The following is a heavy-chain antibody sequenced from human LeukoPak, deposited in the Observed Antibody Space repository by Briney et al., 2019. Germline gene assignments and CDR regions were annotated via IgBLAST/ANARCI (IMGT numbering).Heavy chain of an antibody. CDR1: GFTVSSNY. V-gene: IGHV3-53*01. CDR3: ARAYYYDSWAYDY. D-gene: IGHD3-22*01. J-gene: IGHJ4*02. Sequence: GGSLRLSCAASGFTVSSNYMSWVRQAPGKGLEWVSVIYSGGSTYYADSVKGRFTISRDNSKNTLYLQMNSLRAEDTAVYYCARAYYYDSWAYDYWGQGTLVTVSS. CDR2: IYSGGST.